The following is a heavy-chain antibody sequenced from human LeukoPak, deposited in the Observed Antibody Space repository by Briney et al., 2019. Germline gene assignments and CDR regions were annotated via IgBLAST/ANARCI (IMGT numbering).Heavy chain of an antibody. Sequence: GGSLRLSCAASGFTFSDYYMSWIRQAPGKGWEWVSYIISSGSTIYYADSVKGRFTISRDNAKNSLYLQMNSLRAEDTAVYYCARDQNYYGSGSYPYYFDYWGQGTLVTVSS. CDR3: ARDQNYYGSGSYPYYFDY. CDR2: IISSGSTI. D-gene: IGHD3-10*01. J-gene: IGHJ4*02. CDR1: GFTFSDYY. V-gene: IGHV3-11*01.